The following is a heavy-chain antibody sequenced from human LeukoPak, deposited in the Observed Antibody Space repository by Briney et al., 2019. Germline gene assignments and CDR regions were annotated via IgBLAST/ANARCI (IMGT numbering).Heavy chain of an antibody. V-gene: IGHV3-23*01. J-gene: IGHJ4*02. CDR3: AKDLVTGSLDY. CDR2: ISSSGGST. CDR1: GFTLSSYA. Sequence: TGGSLRLSCAASGFTLSSYAMTWVRQAPGKGLEWVSSISSSGGSTYYADSVKGRFTISRDNSKNTLYLQMNSLRAEDTAIYYCAKDLVTGSLDYWGQGTLVTVSS. D-gene: IGHD3-10*01.